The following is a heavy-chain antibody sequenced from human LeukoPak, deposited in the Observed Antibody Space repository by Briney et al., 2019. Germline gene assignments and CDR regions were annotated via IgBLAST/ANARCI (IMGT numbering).Heavy chain of an antibody. CDR1: GGSISSGGYS. Sequence: PSQTLSLTCTVSGGSISSGGYSWSWIRQPPGKGLEWIGYIYHSGSTYYNPSLKSRVTISVDRSKNQFSLKLSSVTAADTAVYYCARVGYSYDFDYWGQGTLVTVSS. J-gene: IGHJ4*02. CDR3: ARVGYSYDFDY. CDR2: IYHSGST. D-gene: IGHD5-18*01. V-gene: IGHV4-30-2*01.